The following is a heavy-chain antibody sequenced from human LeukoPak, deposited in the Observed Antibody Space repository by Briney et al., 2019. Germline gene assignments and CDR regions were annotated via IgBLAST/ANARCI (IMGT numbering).Heavy chain of an antibody. CDR1: GGSFSGYY. CDR2: INHSGST. CDR3: ASAHPSHAFDI. Sequence: KPSETLSLTCAVYGGSFSGYYWSWIRQPPGKGLEWIGEINHSGSTNYNPSLKSRVTISVDTSKNQFSLKLSSVTAADTAAYYCASAHPSHAFDIWGQGTMVTVSS. J-gene: IGHJ3*02. V-gene: IGHV4-34*01.